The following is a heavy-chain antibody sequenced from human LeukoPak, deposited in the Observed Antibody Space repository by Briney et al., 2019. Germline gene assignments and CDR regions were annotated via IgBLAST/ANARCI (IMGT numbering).Heavy chain of an antibody. D-gene: IGHD5-24*01. CDR3: ARELEDGYNHRQKGGFDY. V-gene: IGHV4-39*07. J-gene: IGHJ4*02. CDR2: IYYSGST. CDR1: GGSISSSSYY. Sequence: SETLSLTCTVSGGSISSSSYYWGWIRQPPGKGLEWIGSIYYSGSTYYNPSLKSRVTISVDTSKNQFSLKLSSVTAADTAVYYCARELEDGYNHRQKGGFDYWGQGTLVTVSS.